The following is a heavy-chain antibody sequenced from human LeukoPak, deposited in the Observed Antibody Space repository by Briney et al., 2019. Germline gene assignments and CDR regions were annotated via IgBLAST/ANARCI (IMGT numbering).Heavy chain of an antibody. V-gene: IGHV4-34*01. CDR2: INHSGST. CDR1: GGSFSGYY. J-gene: IGHJ4*02. D-gene: IGHD6-19*01. CDR3: AKDSRLAGGY. Sequence: KPSETLSLTGAVYGGSFSGYYWSWIRQPPGKGLEWIGEINHSGSTNYNPSLKSRVTISVDTSKNQFSLKLSSVTAADTAVYYCAKDSRLAGGYWGQGTLVTVSS.